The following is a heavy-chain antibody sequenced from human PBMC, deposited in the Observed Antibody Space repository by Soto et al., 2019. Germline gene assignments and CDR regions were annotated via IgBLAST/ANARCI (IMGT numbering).Heavy chain of an antibody. D-gene: IGHD4-17*01. Sequence: QVQLQESGPGLVKPSQTLSLTCTVSGGSISSGGYYWSWIRQHPGKGLEWIGYIYYSGSTYYNPSLKSRVTISVDTSKNQFSLKLSSVTAADTAVYYCARDGGGDATARYNWFDPWGQGTLVTVSS. CDR3: ARDGGGDATARYNWFDP. J-gene: IGHJ5*02. CDR2: IYYSGST. V-gene: IGHV4-31*03. CDR1: GGSISSGGYY.